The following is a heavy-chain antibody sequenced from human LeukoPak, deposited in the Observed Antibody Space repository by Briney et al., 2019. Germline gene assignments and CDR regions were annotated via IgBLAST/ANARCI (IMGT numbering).Heavy chain of an antibody. V-gene: IGHV4-61*02. Sequence: PSETLSLTCTVSGGSIRSGNYYWSWVRQPAGRGLEWIVRIYISGGTYYNPSLKSRLTISIDTSKNQFYLRLSSVIAADTAVYYCARVRRNSGNKYFDPWGQGTRVTVSS. CDR2: IYISGGT. J-gene: IGHJ5*02. CDR3: ARVRRNSGNKYFDP. D-gene: IGHD5-12*01. CDR1: GGSIRSGNYY.